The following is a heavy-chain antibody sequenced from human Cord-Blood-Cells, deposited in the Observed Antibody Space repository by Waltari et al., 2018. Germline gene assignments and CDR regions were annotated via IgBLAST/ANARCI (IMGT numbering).Heavy chain of an antibody. CDR1: GFTFSNAW. D-gene: IGHD3-10*01. Sequence: EVQLVESGGGLVKPGGSLRLSCAASGFTFSNAWLSWVRQAPGKGLEWVGSNKSKTDGGTTDYAAPVKGRFTISRDDSKNTLYLQMNSLKTEDTAVYYCTTHRKITMVRGVIIDLDYWGQGTLVTVSS. CDR2: NKSKTDGGTT. J-gene: IGHJ4*02. V-gene: IGHV3-15*01. CDR3: TTHRKITMVRGVIIDLDY.